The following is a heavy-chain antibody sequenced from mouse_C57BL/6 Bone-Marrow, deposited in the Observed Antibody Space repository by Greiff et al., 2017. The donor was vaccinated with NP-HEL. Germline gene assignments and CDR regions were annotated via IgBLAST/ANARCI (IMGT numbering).Heavy chain of an antibody. Sequence: QVQLQQSGAELVMPGASVKLSCKASGYTFTSYWMHWVKQRPGQGLEWIGEIDPSDSYTNYNQKFKGKATLTVDKSSSTAYMQLSSLTSEDSAVYYCAREDYKDYYFDYWGQGTTLTVSS. CDR2: IDPSDSYT. J-gene: IGHJ2*01. CDR3: AREDYKDYYFDY. D-gene: IGHD2-12*01. V-gene: IGHV1-69*01. CDR1: GYTFTSYW.